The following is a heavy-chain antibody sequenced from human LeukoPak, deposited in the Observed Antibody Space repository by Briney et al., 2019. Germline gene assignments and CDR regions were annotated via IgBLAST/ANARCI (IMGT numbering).Heavy chain of an antibody. CDR2: IYTSGST. CDR1: GGSISSGSYS. J-gene: IGHJ4*02. V-gene: IGHV4-61*02. Sequence: SQTLSLTCTVSGGSISSGSYSWSWIRQPAGKGLEWIGRIYTSGSTNYNPSLKSRVTISVDTSKNQFSLKLSSVTAADTAVYYCARETYYDFWSGYCIFDYWGQGTLVTVSS. D-gene: IGHD3-3*01. CDR3: ARETYYDFWSGYCIFDY.